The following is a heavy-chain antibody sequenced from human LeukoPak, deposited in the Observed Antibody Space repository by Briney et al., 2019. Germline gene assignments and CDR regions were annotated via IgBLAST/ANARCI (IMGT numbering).Heavy chain of an antibody. Sequence: GESLKISCKGSGYRFTSNWIAWVRQMPGKGLEWMGIIYPGDSGTRYSPSFQGQVTISADKSISTAYLQWSSLRASDTAIYFCAYGKYYFDYWGQGTLVTVSS. CDR3: AYGKYYFDY. CDR1: GYRFTSNW. CDR2: IYPGDSGT. J-gene: IGHJ4*02. D-gene: IGHD3-16*01. V-gene: IGHV5-51*01.